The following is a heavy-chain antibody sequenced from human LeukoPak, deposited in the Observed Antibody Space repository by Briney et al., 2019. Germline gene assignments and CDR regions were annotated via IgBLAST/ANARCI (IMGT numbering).Heavy chain of an antibody. Sequence: ASVKVSCKASGYTFTGYYMHWVRQAPGQGLEWMGWINPNSGGTNYAQKFQGRVTMTRDTSISTAYMELSRLRSDDTAVYYCARVQGYCGSTSCYPDTNFDYWGQGTLVTVSS. J-gene: IGHJ4*02. V-gene: IGHV1-2*02. CDR1: GYTFTGYY. CDR3: ARVQGYCGSTSCYPDTNFDY. CDR2: INPNSGGT. D-gene: IGHD2-2*01.